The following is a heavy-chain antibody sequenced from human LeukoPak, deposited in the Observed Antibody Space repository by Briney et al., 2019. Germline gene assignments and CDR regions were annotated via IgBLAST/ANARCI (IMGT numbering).Heavy chain of an antibody. V-gene: IGHV1-69*04. J-gene: IGHJ4*02. CDR2: IIPILGIA. CDR1: GGTFSSYA. Sequence: SVKVSCKASGGTFSSYAISWVRQAPGQGLEWMGRIIPILGIANYARKFQGRVTITADKSTSTAYMELSSLRSEDTAVYYCARDISSSSWFLPFDYWGQGTLVTVSS. CDR3: ARDISSSSWFLPFDY. D-gene: IGHD6-13*01.